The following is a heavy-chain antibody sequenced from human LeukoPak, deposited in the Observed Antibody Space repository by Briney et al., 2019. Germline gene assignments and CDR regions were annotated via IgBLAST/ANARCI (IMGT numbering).Heavy chain of an antibody. Sequence: GGSLRLSCVASGFTFSTYGMHWVRQAPGKGLEWVAFIDHDGTKIYYADSVQGRLTISRDNSKNTLYLKMNSLSGEDTALYYCAKDHVTWGNRYFDHWGQGTLGTVSS. D-gene: IGHD3-16*01. CDR1: GFTFSTYG. CDR2: IDHDGTKI. CDR3: AKDHVTWGNRYFDH. J-gene: IGHJ4*02. V-gene: IGHV3-30*02.